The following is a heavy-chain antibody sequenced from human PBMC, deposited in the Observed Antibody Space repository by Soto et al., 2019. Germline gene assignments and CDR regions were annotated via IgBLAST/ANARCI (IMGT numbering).Heavy chain of an antibody. V-gene: IGHV3-33*01. CDR1: GFTFSSYG. Sequence: QVQLVESGGGVVQPGRSLRLSCAASGFTFSSYGMHWVRQAPGKGLEWVAVIWYDGSNKYYADSVKGRFTISRDNSKNTLYLQMNGLRAEDTAVYYCARPSGSGYYYYGMDVWGQGTTVTVS. D-gene: IGHD2-15*01. CDR3: ARPSGSGYYYYGMDV. J-gene: IGHJ6*02. CDR2: IWYDGSNK.